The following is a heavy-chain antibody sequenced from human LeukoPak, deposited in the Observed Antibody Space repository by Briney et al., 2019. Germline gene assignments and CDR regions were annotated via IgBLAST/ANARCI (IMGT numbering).Heavy chain of an antibody. V-gene: IGHV1-2*06. D-gene: IGHD3-10*01. Sequence: ASVKVSCKASGYTFTGYYMHWVRQAPGQGLERMGRINPNSGGTNYAQKFQGRVTMTRDTSISTAYMELSRLRSEDTAVYYCARGAYGRDAFDIWGQGTMVTVSS. J-gene: IGHJ3*02. CDR1: GYTFTGYY. CDR2: INPNSGGT. CDR3: ARGAYGRDAFDI.